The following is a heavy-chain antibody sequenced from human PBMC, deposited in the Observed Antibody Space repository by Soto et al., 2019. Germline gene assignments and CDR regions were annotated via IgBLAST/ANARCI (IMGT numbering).Heavy chain of an antibody. CDR1: GYSFTSYW. J-gene: IGHJ6*02. D-gene: IGHD2-15*01. V-gene: IGHV5-51*01. CDR2: IYPGDSDT. Sequence: GESLKISCKGSGYSFTSYWIGWVRQMPGKGLEWMGIIYPGDSDTRYSPSFQGQVTISADKSISTAYLQWSSLKASDTAMYYCARSARFGLYCSGGSCYYGMDVWGQGTTVTVSS. CDR3: ARSARFGLYCSGGSCYYGMDV.